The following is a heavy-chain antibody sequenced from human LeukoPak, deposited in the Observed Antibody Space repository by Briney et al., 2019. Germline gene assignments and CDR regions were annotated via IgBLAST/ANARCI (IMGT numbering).Heavy chain of an antibody. CDR1: GFTFNSYA. CDR3: AKDTYGDYPPA. J-gene: IGHJ5*02. V-gene: IGHV3-23*01. D-gene: IGHD4-17*01. Sequence: GGSLRLSCAASGFTFNSYAMTWVRQAPGKGLEWVSAISGGGVNTYYADSVKGRFTISRDNSKNTLYLQMNSLRAEDTAVYYCAKDTYGDYPPAWGQGTLVTVSS. CDR2: ISGGGVNT.